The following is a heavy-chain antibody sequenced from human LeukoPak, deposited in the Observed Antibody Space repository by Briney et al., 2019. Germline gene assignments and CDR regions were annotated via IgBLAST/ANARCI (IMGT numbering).Heavy chain of an antibody. CDR2: INDIGNT. V-gene: IGHV4-34*01. CDR1: GGSFSGYY. D-gene: IGHD3-10*01. CDR3: ARLGSVGYYNYQYMDI. J-gene: IGHJ6*03. Sequence: SETLSLTCAVYGGSFSGYYWSWIRQPPGKGLEWIGEINDIGNTNYDPSLRSRVTISVDTSKNQFSLSLTSATAADTAAYFCARLGSVGYYNYQYMDIWGNGTTVTVSS.